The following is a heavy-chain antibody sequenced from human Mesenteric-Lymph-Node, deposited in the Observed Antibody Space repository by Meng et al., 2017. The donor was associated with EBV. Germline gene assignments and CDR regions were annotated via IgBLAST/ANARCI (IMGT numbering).Heavy chain of an antibody. J-gene: IGHJ4*02. CDR1: GGSSSTTNW. D-gene: IGHD3-9*01. V-gene: IGHV4-4*02. CDR3: ARAGGLTGFPHGAFDL. Sequence: GSCLVDLWGTLSLICACSGGSSSTTNWWSWVRQSPGKGLEWIGEIYHRGNDNYDPSLMSRAAISADTSKNQFSLKLNSVTAADTAVYYCARAGGLTGFPHGAFDLWSPGTLVTVSS. CDR2: IYHRGND.